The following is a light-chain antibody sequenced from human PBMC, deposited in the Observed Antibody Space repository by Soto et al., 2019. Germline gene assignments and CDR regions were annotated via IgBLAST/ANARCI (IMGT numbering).Light chain of an antibody. V-gene: IGKV1-5*01. CDR1: QGISGR. Sequence: DIQMTQSPSTLSASVGDRVTITCRASQGISGRLAWYQQKPGKAPNLLIYDVSNLESGVPSRFSGTGSETEFTLTINSLQPDDFATYYCQQYNSYSTFGPGTKVEVK. CDR2: DVS. J-gene: IGKJ1*01. CDR3: QQYNSYST.